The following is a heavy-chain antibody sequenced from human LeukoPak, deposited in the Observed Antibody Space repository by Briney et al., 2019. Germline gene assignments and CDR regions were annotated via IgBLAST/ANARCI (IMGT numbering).Heavy chain of an antibody. CDR2: ISVSGGST. V-gene: IGHV3-23*01. D-gene: IGHD3-10*01. CDR1: GFTFSSYA. CDR3: AKDYYGSGSYRIDY. J-gene: IGHJ4*02. Sequence: GGSLRLSCAASGFTFSSYAMTWVRQAPGKGLEWVSAISVSGGSTYYADSVKGRFTISRDNSKNTLYLQMNSLRAEDTALYYCAKDYYGSGSYRIDYWGQGTLVTVSS.